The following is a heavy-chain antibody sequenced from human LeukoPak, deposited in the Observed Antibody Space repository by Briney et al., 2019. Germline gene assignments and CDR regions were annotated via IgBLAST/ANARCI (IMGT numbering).Heavy chain of an antibody. CDR2: INPNSGGT. J-gene: IGHJ5*02. CDR1: GYTFTGYS. V-gene: IGHV1-2*02. CDR3: ARDGSAGFDP. Sequence: ASVKVSCKASGYTFTGYSIHRVRQAPGQGLEWMGWINPNSGGTNFAQRFQGRVTMTRDTSISTAYMVLSRLRSDDTAVYYCARDGSAGFDPWGQGTLVTVSS. D-gene: IGHD2-2*01.